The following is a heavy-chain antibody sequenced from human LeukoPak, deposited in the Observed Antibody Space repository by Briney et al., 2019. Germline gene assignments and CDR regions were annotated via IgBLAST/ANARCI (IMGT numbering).Heavy chain of an antibody. Sequence: ASETLSLTCAVSGCSIRTYYWSWVRQAPGKGLEWIGYKFYGGSTRYNASLESRFNISLDKSKNQFFLVMNSVSADDTAVYYCAGDCSGYEGTYYIDYGGQGTLVTVSS. J-gene: IGHJ4*02. V-gene: IGHV4-59*01. D-gene: IGHD6-19*01. CDR3: AGDCSGYEGTYYIDY. CDR2: KFYGGST. CDR1: GCSIRTYY.